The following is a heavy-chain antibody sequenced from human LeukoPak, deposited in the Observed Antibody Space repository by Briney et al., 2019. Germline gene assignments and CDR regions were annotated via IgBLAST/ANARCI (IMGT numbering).Heavy chain of an antibody. CDR1: GFTFSSYA. D-gene: IGHD6-13*01. Sequence: GGSLRLSCAASGFTFSSYAMNWVRQAPGKGLEWVSTISVGGGSTYYADSVKGRFTISRDNSKNTLYLQMNSLRAEDTAVYYCAKAGGAAATGANFDYWGQGTLVTVSS. CDR3: AKAGGAAATGANFDY. J-gene: IGHJ4*02. V-gene: IGHV3-23*01. CDR2: ISVGGGST.